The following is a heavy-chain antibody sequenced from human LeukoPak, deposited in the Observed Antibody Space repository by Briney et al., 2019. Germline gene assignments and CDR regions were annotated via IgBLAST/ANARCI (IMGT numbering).Heavy chain of an antibody. CDR3: AKDPYSSGWFGYFQH. V-gene: IGHV3-23*01. J-gene: IGHJ1*01. D-gene: IGHD6-19*01. CDR2: ISGSGGST. CDR1: GFTFSSYA. Sequence: GGSLRLSCAASGFTFSSYAMSWVRQAPGKGLEWVSAISGSGGSTYSADSVKGRFTISRDNSKNTLYLQMNSLRAEDTAVYYCAKDPYSSGWFGYFQHWGQGTLVTVSS.